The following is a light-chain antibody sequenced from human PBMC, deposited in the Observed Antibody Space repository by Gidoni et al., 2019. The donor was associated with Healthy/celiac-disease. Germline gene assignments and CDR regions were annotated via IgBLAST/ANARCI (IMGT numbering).Light chain of an antibody. V-gene: IGKV1-5*03. CDR2: KAS. J-gene: IGKJ1*01. CDR1: QSIRSW. CDR3: QQYNSYPWT. Sequence: DIRMTQSPSTLSASVGARVTITCRASQSIRSWLAWYQQKPGKAPKLLIYKASSLESGVPSRFSGSGSGTEFTLTISSLQPDDFATDYCQQYNSYPWTFGQGTKVEIK.